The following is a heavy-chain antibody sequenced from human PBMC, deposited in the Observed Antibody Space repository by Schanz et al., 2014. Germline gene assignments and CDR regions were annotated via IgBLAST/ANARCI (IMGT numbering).Heavy chain of an antibody. J-gene: IGHJ4*02. Sequence: QVQLVQSGAEVKKPGASVKVSCKASGYTFTFYGINWVRQAPGQGLEWMGWISPNNGNTDYAQKLQGRVTMTTDTPPSTAYMGRGSLRSDDTAVYYCARDLPITLAGGVRTADLGPFDYWGQGTLVTVSS. V-gene: IGHV1-18*04. D-gene: IGHD3-10*01. CDR2: ISPNNGNT. CDR3: ARDLPITLAGGVRTADLGPFDY. CDR1: GYTFTFYG.